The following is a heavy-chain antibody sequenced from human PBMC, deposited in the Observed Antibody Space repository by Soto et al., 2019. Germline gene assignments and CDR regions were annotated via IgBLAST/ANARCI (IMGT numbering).Heavy chain of an antibody. CDR1: RDTFDTYA. CDR2: IFPFIDTA. D-gene: IGHD2-2*01. V-gene: IGHV1-69*06. Sequence: APVKVSCKTSRDTFDTYAITWVRQAPGQGLEWVGGIFPFIDTANYAQKFQGRVTISADKVTSTVFMGFNGLTSEDTAVYYCARGGYSSSWRFDHWGLGTLVTVYS. CDR3: ARGGYSSSWRFDH. J-gene: IGHJ4*02.